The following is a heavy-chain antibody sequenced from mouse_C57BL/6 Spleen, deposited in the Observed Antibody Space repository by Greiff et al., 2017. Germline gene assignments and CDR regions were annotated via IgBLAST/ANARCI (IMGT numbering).Heavy chain of an antibody. V-gene: IGHV1-69*01. CDR1: GYTFTSYW. D-gene: IGHD2-4*01. Sequence: QVQLQQPGAELVMPGASVKLSCKASGYTFTSYWMHWVKQRPGQGLEWIGEIDPSDSYTNYNQKFKGKSTLTVDKSSSTAYMQLSSLTSEGSAVYYCARGGLPFAYWGQGALVTVSA. CDR3: ARGGLPFAY. J-gene: IGHJ3*01. CDR2: IDPSDSYT.